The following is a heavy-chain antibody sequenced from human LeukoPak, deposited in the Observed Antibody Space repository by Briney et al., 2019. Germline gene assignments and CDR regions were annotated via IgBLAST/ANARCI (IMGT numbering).Heavy chain of an antibody. CDR2: ISRSGSTI. J-gene: IGHJ6*03. V-gene: IGHV3-48*03. CDR3: ARPTWTNYMDV. Sequence: GGSLRLTCAASGFTLSSSEMNWVRQAPGKGLEWVSYISRSGSTIFYADSVKGRFTISRDNAKNSVSLQMNSLRAEDTAVYFCARPTWTNYMDVWGKGTAVTISS. CDR1: GFTLSSSE. D-gene: IGHD3/OR15-3a*01.